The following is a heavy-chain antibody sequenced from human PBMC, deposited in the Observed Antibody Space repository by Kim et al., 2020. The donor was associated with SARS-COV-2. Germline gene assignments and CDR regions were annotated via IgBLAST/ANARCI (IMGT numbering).Heavy chain of an antibody. D-gene: IGHD3-10*01. CDR3: ARLVQITYYYGSGRKRNYYWFDP. CDR2: IYYSGST. V-gene: IGHV4-39*01. Sequence: SETLSLTCTVSGGSISSSSYYWGWIRQPPGKGLEWIGSIYYSGSTYYNPSLKSRVTISVDTSKNQFSLKLSSVTAADTAVYYCARLVQITYYYGSGRKRNYYWFDPWSQGTLVTVSS. CDR1: GGSISSSSYY. J-gene: IGHJ5*02.